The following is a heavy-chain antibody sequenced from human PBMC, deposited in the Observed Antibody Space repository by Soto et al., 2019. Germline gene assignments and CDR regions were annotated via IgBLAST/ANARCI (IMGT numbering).Heavy chain of an antibody. V-gene: IGHV3-11*01. CDR1: GFTFSDYY. J-gene: IGHJ4*02. CDR3: ARRMVRDQSSDY. D-gene: IGHD3-10*01. CDR2: ISSSGSTI. Sequence: VGSLRLSCAASGFTFSDYYMSWIRQAPGKGLEWVSYISSSGSTIYYADSVKGRFTISRDNAKNSLYLQMNSLRAEDTAVYYCARRMVRDQSSDYWGQGTLVTVSS.